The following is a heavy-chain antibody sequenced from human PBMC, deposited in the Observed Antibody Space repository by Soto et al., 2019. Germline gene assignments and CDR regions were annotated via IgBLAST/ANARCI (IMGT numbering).Heavy chain of an antibody. CDR3: ARDGSLYSSSNWFDP. CDR1: GGTFSSYA. V-gene: IGHV1-69*13. Sequence: SVKVSCTASGGTFSSYAISWVRQAPGQGLEWMGGIIPIFGTANYAQKFQGRVTITADESTSTAYMELSSLRSEDTAVYYCARDGSLYSSSNWFDPWGQGTLVTVSS. D-gene: IGHD6-6*01. CDR2: IIPIFGTA. J-gene: IGHJ5*02.